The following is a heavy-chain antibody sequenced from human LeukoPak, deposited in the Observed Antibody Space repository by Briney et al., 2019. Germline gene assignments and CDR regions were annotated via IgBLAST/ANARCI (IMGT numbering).Heavy chain of an antibody. V-gene: IGHV3-15*01. CDR1: GFTFSNAW. CDR3: ITDRERTYYYDSAI. Sequence: GGSLRLSCAASGFTFSNAWMSWVRQAPGKGLEWVGRIKSKTGGGTTDYAAPVKGGFTISRDDSKNTLYLQMNSLKTEDTAVYYCITDRERTYYYDSAIWGQGTMVTVSS. J-gene: IGHJ3*02. CDR2: IKSKTGGGTT. D-gene: IGHD3-22*01.